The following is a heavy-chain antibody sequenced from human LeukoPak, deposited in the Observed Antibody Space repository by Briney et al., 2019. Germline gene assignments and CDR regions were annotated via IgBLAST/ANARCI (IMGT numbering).Heavy chain of an antibody. CDR2: INHSGST. CDR1: GGSFSGYY. J-gene: IGHJ5*01. V-gene: IGHV4-34*01. Sequence: SETLSLTCAVYGGSFSGYYWSWIRQPPGKGLEWIGEINHSGSTNYNPSLKSRVAISVDTSKNQFSLKLSSVTAADTAVYYCATDGMGRGPDAWFDSWGQGTLVTVSS. CDR3: ATDGMGRGPDAWFDS. D-gene: IGHD3-10*01.